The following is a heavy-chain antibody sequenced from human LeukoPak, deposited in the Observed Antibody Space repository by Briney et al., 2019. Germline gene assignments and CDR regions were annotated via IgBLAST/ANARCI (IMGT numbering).Heavy chain of an antibody. J-gene: IGHJ3*02. CDR3: LRENIVGASAIRDAFDI. V-gene: IGHV3-48*02. CDR1: GFTFSSYS. Sequence: GGSLRLSCAASGFTFSSYSMNWVRQAPGKGLEWVSYISSGSSTIYYADSVKGRFTISRDNAKNSLCLQMNSLRDEDTCVYYCLRENIVGASAIRDAFDIWGQGTMVTVSS. D-gene: IGHD2-21*02. CDR2: ISSGSSTI.